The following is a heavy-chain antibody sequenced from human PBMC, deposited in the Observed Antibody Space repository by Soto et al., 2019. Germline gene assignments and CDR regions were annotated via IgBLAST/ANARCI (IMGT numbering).Heavy chain of an antibody. J-gene: IGHJ3*02. V-gene: IGHV3-15*01. CDR2: IKSKTDGGTT. CDR1: GFTFSNAW. Sequence: PGGSLRLGCAASGFTFSNAWMSWVRQAPGKVLEWVGRIKSKTDGGTTDYAAPVKGRFTSSRDDSKNTLYLQMNSLKTEDTAVYYCSSYHGSIVVVVGATQGGDAFDIWGQGTTVTV. CDR3: SSYHGSIVVVVGATQGGDAFDI. D-gene: IGHD2-15*01.